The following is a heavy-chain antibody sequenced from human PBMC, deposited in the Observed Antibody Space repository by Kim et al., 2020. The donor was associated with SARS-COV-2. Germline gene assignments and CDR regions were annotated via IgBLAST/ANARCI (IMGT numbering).Heavy chain of an antibody. D-gene: IGHD1-26*01. J-gene: IGHJ4*02. V-gene: IGHV3-30*18. CDR3: AKAFSGRYFDYDY. CDR2: ISYNGSNK. CDR1: GFTFNTYG. Sequence: GGSLRLSCAASGFTFNTYGMHWVRQAPGKGLEWVAVISYNGSNKYYADSVKGRFTISRDNSKNTLYLQMNSLRIEDTAVYYCAKAFSGRYFDYDYWGQGTLVTVSS.